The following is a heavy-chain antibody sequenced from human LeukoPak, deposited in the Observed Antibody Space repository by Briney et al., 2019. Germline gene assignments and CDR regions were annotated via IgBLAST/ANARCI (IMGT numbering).Heavy chain of an antibody. CDR1: GFTFSSYA. J-gene: IGHJ4*02. CDR3: AKDWDTIFGVVIIHLDY. CDR2: ISGSGGST. D-gene: IGHD3-3*01. Sequence: GFLSLSCAASGFTFSSYAMSWVGQAPGKGLEWVSAISGSGGSTYYADSVKGRFTISRDNSKNTLYLQMNSLRAEDTAVYYCAKDWDTIFGVVIIHLDYWGQGTLVTVSS. V-gene: IGHV3-23*01.